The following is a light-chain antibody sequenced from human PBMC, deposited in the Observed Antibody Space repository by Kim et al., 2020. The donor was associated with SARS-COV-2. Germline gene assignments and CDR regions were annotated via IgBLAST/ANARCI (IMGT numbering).Light chain of an antibody. CDR3: GTWVRSLSAGV. Sequence: QSVLTQPPSVSAAPGQKVTIPCSGSSSNIGNNHVSWYQQLPGTAPKHLIYDNDKRPSGIPDRVSGSKSGTSATLDITGLEPEDEADYYCGTWVRSLSAGVFGGGTQLTVL. CDR2: DND. V-gene: IGLV1-51*01. CDR1: SSNIGNNH. J-gene: IGLJ2*01.